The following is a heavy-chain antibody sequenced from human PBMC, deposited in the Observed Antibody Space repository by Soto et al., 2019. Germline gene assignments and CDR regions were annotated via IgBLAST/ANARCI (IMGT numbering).Heavy chain of an antibody. CDR2: ISYDGSNK. CDR1: GFTFSSYA. Sequence: QVQLVESGGGVVQPGRSLRLSCAASGFTFSSYAMHWVRQAPGKGLEWVAVISYDGSNKYYADSVKGRFTISRDNSKNTLYLQMNSLRAEDTAVYYCARERESSGWYAGDGMDVWGQGTTVTVSS. J-gene: IGHJ6*02. V-gene: IGHV3-30-3*01. D-gene: IGHD6-19*01. CDR3: ARERESSGWYAGDGMDV.